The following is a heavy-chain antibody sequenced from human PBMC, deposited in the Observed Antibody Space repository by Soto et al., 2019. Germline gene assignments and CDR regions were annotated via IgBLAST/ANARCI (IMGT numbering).Heavy chain of an antibody. CDR2: INHSGST. CDR3: ARSHIDPRLFMYPYDY. CDR1: GGYFNGYY. J-gene: IGHJ4*02. Sequence: SETLSLTCAVYGGYFNGYYCTWIRQHPGTGLKWNGEINHSGSTNYNTSLQSRVTLSLDTSKNQFSMKLTSVTAADTAVYYCARSHIDPRLFMYPYDYWGQGTLVTVSS. D-gene: IGHD2-21*01. V-gene: IGHV4-34*01.